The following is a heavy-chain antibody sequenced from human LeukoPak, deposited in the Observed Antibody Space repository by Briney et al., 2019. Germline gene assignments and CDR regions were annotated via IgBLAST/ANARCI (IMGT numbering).Heavy chain of an antibody. CDR1: GFTVSSNY. Sequence: PGGSLRLSCAASGFTVSSNYVSWVRQAPGKGLEWVSVIYSGGSTYYADSVKGRFTISRDNSKNTLYLQMNSLRAEDTAVYYCARESGGDDNWFDPWGQGTLVTVSS. D-gene: IGHD2-21*02. V-gene: IGHV3-53*01. J-gene: IGHJ5*02. CDR3: ARESGGDDNWFDP. CDR2: IYSGGST.